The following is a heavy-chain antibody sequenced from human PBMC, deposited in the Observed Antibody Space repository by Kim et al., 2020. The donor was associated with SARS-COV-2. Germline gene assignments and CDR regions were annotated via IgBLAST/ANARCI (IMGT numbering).Heavy chain of an antibody. Sequence: SETLSLTCTVSGGSISSSSYYWGWIRQPPGKGLEWIGSIYYSGSTYYNPSLKSRVTISVDTSKNQFSLKLSSVTAADTAVYYCARHGRPHGSGSYYKTSGGDYWGQGTLVTVSS. V-gene: IGHV4-39*01. CDR1: GGSISSSSYY. D-gene: IGHD3-10*01. CDR3: ARHGRPHGSGSYYKTSGGDY. J-gene: IGHJ4*02. CDR2: IYYSGST.